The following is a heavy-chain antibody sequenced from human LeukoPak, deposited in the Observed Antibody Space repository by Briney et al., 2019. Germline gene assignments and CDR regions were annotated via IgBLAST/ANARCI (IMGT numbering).Heavy chain of an antibody. CDR3: ARAVSGRFDY. Sequence: SETLSLTCAVSGGSVSSDYWSWIRLPPGKGLEWIGYIYISGNTNYNPSLKSRVTISLDTSKNQFSLKLSSVTAADTAIYYCARAVSGRFDYWGQGTLVTVSS. CDR1: GGSVSSDY. D-gene: IGHD6-19*01. V-gene: IGHV4-4*08. CDR2: IYISGNT. J-gene: IGHJ4*02.